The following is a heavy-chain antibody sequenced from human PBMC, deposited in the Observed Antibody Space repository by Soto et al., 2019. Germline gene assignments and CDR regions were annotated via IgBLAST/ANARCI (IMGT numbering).Heavy chain of an antibody. D-gene: IGHD6-13*01. CDR1: GFSLSTSGVG. CDR2: IYWNDDK. V-gene: IGHV2-5*01. CDR3: ARQDSSSWNDY. J-gene: IGHJ4*02. Sequence: QITLKESGPTLVKPTQTLTLTCTFSGFSLSTSGVGVGWIRQPPGKALEWLALIYWNDDKRYSSSLKNRLTITKDTSKNQVVLTVTNMDPVDTATYYCARQDSSSWNDYWGQGTLVTVSS.